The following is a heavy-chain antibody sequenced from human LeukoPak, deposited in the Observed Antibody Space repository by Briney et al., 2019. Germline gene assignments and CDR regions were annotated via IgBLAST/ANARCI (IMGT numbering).Heavy chain of an antibody. V-gene: IGHV5-51*01. D-gene: IGHD2/OR15-2a*01. CDR2: IHPDDSDT. J-gene: IGHJ4*02. CDR1: GYNFTNYW. Sequence: GESLKISCKGSGYNFTNYWIGWVRQMPGKGLEWMGIIHPDDSDTRYSPSFQGQVTISADKSISTAYLQWSSLKASDTAMYYCARSEIWGHLFYFDYWGQGTLVTVSS. CDR3: ARSEIWGHLFYFDY.